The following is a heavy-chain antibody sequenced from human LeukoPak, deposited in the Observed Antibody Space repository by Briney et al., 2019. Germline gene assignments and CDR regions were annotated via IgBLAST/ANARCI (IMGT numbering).Heavy chain of an antibody. CDR3: ARDLRRIAAYYFDY. V-gene: IGHV3-30*03. D-gene: IGHD6-25*01. Sequence: GGSLRLSCAASGFTFSSYAIHWVRQAPGKGLEWVAVISSDGRDKHHAGSVKGRFTISRDNSKNTLYLQTNSLRAEDTAVYYCARDLRRIAAYYFDYWGQGTLVTVSS. CDR1: GFTFSSYA. CDR2: ISSDGRDK. J-gene: IGHJ4*02.